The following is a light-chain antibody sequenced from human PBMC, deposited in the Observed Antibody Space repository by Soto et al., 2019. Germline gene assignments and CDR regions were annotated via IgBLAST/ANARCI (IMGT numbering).Light chain of an antibody. CDR1: QSISSW. V-gene: IGKV1-5*03. Sequence: DIQMTQSPSTLSASVGDRVTITCRASQSISSWLAWYQQKPGNAPNLLIYKASSLASGVPSRFSGSGSGTEFTLTISSLQADDFATFYCQQYNSFAWTFGQGTKVEIK. CDR2: KAS. CDR3: QQYNSFAWT. J-gene: IGKJ1*01.